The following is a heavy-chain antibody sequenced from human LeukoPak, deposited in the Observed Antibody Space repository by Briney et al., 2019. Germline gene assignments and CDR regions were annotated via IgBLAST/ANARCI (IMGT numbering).Heavy chain of an antibody. CDR1: GFTFRDYA. CDR3: AKDPHPRRSTTITMDY. D-gene: IGHD2/OR15-2a*01. V-gene: IGHV3-23*01. Sequence: HSGGSLRLSYVASGFTFRDYAMSWVRQAPGRGLEWVSVISGTGSGDSTYYADSVKGRFTISRDDSKNTLYLQMNGLRAEDTAVYFCAKDPHPRRSTTITMDYWGQGTLVTVSS. CDR2: ISGTGSGDST. J-gene: IGHJ4*02.